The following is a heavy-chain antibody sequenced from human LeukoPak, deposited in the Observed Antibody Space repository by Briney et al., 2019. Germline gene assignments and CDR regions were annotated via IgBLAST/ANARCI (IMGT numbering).Heavy chain of an antibody. CDR3: ARENYDSAWGAFDI. V-gene: IGHV4-39*01. Sequence: PSETLSLTCTVSGGSISSSSYYWGWIRQPPGKGLEWIGSIYYSGSTYYNPSLKSRVTISVDTSKNQFSLKLSPVTAADTAVYYCARENYDSAWGAFDIWGQGTMVTVSS. J-gene: IGHJ3*02. CDR1: GGSISSSSYY. D-gene: IGHD3-3*01. CDR2: IYYSGST.